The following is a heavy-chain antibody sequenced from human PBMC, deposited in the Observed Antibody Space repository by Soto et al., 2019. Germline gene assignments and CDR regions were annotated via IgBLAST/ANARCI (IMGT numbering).Heavy chain of an antibody. J-gene: IGHJ6*02. D-gene: IGHD3-3*01. Sequence: GGSLRLSCAASGFTFSSYGMHWVRQAPGKGLEWVAVIWYDGSNKYYADSVKGRFTISRDNSKNTLYLQMNSLRAEDTAVYYCARYTVTIFGVVITSDYGMDVWGQGTTVTVSS. CDR3: ARYTVTIFGVVITSDYGMDV. V-gene: IGHV3-33*01. CDR1: GFTFSSYG. CDR2: IWYDGSNK.